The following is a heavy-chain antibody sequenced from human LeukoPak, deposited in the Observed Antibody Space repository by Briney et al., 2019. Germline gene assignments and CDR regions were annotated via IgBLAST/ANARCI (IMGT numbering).Heavy chain of an antibody. Sequence: GASVKVSCKASGYTFTGYYMHWVRQAPGQGLEWMGRINPNSGGTNYAQKFQGRVTMTRDTSISTAYMELSRLRSDDTAVYYCARVFRLYRGSYPAYYYYYMDVWGKGTTVTVSS. D-gene: IGHD1-26*01. CDR1: GYTFTGYY. J-gene: IGHJ6*03. CDR2: INPNSGGT. CDR3: ARVFRLYRGSYPAYYYYYMDV. V-gene: IGHV1-2*06.